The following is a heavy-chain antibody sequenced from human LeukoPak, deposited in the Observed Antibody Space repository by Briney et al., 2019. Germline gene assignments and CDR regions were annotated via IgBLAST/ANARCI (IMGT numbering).Heavy chain of an antibody. D-gene: IGHD3-16*01. CDR1: GGSISSSSYY. CDR2: IYYSGST. V-gene: IGHV4-39*01. Sequence: PSETLSLTCTVSGGSISSSSYYWGWIRQPPGKGLEWIVSIYYSGSTYYNPSLKSRVTISVDTSKNQFSLKLSSVTAADMAVYYCARGEFWGQGTLVTVSS. J-gene: IGHJ4*02. CDR3: ARGEF.